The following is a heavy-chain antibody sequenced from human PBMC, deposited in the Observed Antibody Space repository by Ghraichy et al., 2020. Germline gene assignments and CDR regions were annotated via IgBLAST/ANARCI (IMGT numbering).Heavy chain of an antibody. Sequence: GGYLRLSCAASGFTFSSYAMHWVRQAPGKGLEWVAVISYDGSNKYYADSVKGRFTISRDNSKNTLYLQMNSLRAEDTAVYYCAREDSSGFSLFDPWGQGTLVTVSS. CDR1: GFTFSSYA. V-gene: IGHV3-30-3*01. D-gene: IGHD6-19*01. J-gene: IGHJ5*02. CDR3: AREDSSGFSLFDP. CDR2: ISYDGSNK.